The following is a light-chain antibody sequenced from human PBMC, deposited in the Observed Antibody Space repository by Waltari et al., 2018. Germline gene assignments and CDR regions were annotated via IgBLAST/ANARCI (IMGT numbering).Light chain of an antibody. V-gene: IGLV2-14*01. J-gene: IGLJ3*02. CDR3: FSHTRSGASV. CDR1: TSDFVPFTF. CDR2: DVS. Sequence: QSALTNSASVSGSPGQSIPISSPETTSDFVPFTFVSGFQQHQGKAPKLMISDVSNRPSGVSNRFSGSKSGNSASLTISGLQAEDEADYYCFSHTRSGASVFGGGTKLTVL.